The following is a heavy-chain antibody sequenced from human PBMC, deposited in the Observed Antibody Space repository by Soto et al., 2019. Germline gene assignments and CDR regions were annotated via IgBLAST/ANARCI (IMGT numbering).Heavy chain of an antibody. CDR1: GFTFSNYA. V-gene: IGHV3-23*01. CDR2: SGGSGGST. CDR3: ASVFYDDILTGKSYNMDV. D-gene: IGHD3-9*01. J-gene: IGHJ6*02. Sequence: VQLLESGGDLVQPGGSLRLSCAASGFTFSNYAMSWVRQAQGQGLEWVSVSGGSGGSTNYADSAKGRITYSKDNYMNTLYLHMNSMRAKDTAVYYCASVFYDDILTGKSYNMDVWGQGTTVIVSS.